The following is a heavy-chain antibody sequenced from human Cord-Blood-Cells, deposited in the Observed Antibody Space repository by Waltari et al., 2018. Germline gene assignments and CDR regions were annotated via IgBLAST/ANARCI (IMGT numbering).Heavy chain of an antibody. J-gene: IGHJ6*02. CDR2: IDYSGST. Sequence: QLQLQESGPGLVKPSETLSLTCTVSGGSISSSSYYWGWIRQPPGKGLEWIGSIDYSGSTYETPSLNSRITIAVDTSKNQFSLKLSSVTAADTAVYYWARHGAPALSMTGYYASYYYYGMDVWGQGTTVTVSS. V-gene: IGHV4-39*01. CDR3: ARHGAPALSMTGYYASYYYYGMDV. CDR1: GGSISSSSYY. D-gene: IGHD3-9*01.